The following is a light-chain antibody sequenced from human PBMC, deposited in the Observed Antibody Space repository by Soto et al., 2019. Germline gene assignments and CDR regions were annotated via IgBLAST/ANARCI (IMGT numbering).Light chain of an antibody. CDR3: HHYGTSPT. J-gene: IGKJ5*01. CDR1: QSVSISY. V-gene: IGKV3-20*01. Sequence: PGERVTLSCRAIQSVSISYLTWYQQKPGQAPRLLIYGASTRATSIPARFSGSGSGTDFTLTISRLEPADLAVYFCHHYGTSPTFGQGTRLEIK. CDR2: GAS.